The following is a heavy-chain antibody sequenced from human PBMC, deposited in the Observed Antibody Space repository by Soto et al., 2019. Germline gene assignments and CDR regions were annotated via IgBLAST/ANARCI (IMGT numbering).Heavy chain of an antibody. CDR1: GYTFTSPG. J-gene: IGHJ4*02. V-gene: IGHV1-18*01. D-gene: IGHD1-26*01. CDR3: ARSGVWEPRDY. CDR2: ISTDNGNT. Sequence: VKVSCKASGYTFTSPGISWVRQAPGQGLEWLGWISTDNGNTNYAQHLQGRVSLTTDTSTSTAYMDLRSLRSDDTAVYYCARSGVWEPRDYWGQGTLVTVSS.